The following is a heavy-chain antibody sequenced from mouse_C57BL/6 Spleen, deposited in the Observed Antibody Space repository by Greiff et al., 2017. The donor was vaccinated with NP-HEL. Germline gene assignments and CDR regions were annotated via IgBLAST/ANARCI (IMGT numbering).Heavy chain of an antibody. CDR3: ARGGIVDGAMDY. Sequence: ESGPGLVKPSQSLSLTCSVTGYSITSGYYWNWIRQFPGNKLEWMGYISYDGSNNYNPSLKNRISITRDTSKNQFFLKLNSVTTEDTATYYCARGGIVDGAMDYWGQGTSVTVSS. D-gene: IGHD2-12*01. CDR2: ISYDGSN. V-gene: IGHV3-6*01. J-gene: IGHJ4*01. CDR1: GYSITSGYY.